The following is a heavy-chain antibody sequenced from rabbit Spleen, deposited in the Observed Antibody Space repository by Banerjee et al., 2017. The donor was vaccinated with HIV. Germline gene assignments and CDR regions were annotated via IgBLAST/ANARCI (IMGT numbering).Heavy chain of an antibody. D-gene: IGHD1-1*01. CDR2: IEAGSSGFP. J-gene: IGHJ6*01. Sequence: QQQVVESGGGLVKPGASLTLSCKASGLDFSVGDVICWVRQAPGKGLEWIACIEAGSSGFPYVASWAKGRFTISNTSSATVTLQMTSLTAADTATYFFARDTSSSFSSSGMDLWGQGPLVTVS. CDR1: GLDFSVGDV. V-gene: IGHV1S45*01. CDR3: ARDTSSSFSSSGMDL.